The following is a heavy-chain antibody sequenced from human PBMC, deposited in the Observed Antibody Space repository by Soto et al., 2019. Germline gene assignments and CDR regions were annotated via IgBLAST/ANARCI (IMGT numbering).Heavy chain of an antibody. V-gene: IGHV4-59*01. CDR3: ATISIRRGYYFDY. J-gene: IGHJ4*02. CDR2: INYSGGT. Sequence: PSETLSLTCTVSGGSFNNYYWIWIRQPPGKGLEWIGYINYSGGTNYNPSLTSRVTMSIATSKSQFSLTLTSVTAADTAVYYCATISIRRGYYFDYWGQGNLVTVSS. CDR1: GGSFNNYY. D-gene: IGHD2-21*01.